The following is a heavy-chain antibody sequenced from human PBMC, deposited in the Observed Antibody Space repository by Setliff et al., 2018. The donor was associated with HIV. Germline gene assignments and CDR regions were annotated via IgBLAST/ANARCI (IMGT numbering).Heavy chain of an antibody. V-gene: IGHV1-69*13. Sequence: SVMVSCKASGYTFNHYAINWVRQAPGQGLEWVGGIIPFFGTAEIEQKFQGRVKITADESKSTAYLELSSLRSEDTAVYYCARAGSITLIGWLDSWGQGTQVTVSS. D-gene: IGHD3-22*01. CDR2: IIPFFGTA. J-gene: IGHJ5*01. CDR1: GYTFNHYA. CDR3: ARAGSITLIGWLDS.